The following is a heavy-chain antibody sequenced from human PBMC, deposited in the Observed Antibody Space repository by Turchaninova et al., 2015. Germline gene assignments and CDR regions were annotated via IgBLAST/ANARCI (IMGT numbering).Heavy chain of an antibody. J-gene: IGHJ4*02. D-gene: IGHD1-26*01. V-gene: IGHV6-1*01. CDR3: ARGGTYFKGFEF. CDR2: TYYRSRWYN. Sequence: VQLQQSGPGPVKPSATLSPTCALTGDSVSSSSAAWNWSRQSPSKGLEWLGRTYYRSRWYNDYALSVKSRITINSDTSENQFSLRLNSVTPEDTAVYYCARGGTYFKGFEFWGQGALVTVSS. CDR1: GDSVSSSSAA.